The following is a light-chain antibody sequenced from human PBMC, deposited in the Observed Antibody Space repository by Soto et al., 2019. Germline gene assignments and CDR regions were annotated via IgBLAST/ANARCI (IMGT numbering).Light chain of an antibody. CDR1: QNIDSG. V-gene: IGKV1-5*03. Sequence: DIQMTQSPSTLSASVGDRVTITCRASQNIDSGLAWYQQKPGKDPKLLIYKASTLESGVPLRFSGSGSGTEFTLNITSLQPDDFATYYWQQYHFVWTFGQGTRVEIK. CDR2: KAS. J-gene: IGKJ1*01. CDR3: QQYHFVWT.